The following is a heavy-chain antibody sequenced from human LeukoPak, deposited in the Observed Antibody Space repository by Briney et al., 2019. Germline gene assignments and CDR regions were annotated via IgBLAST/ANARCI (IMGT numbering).Heavy chain of an antibody. Sequence: SETLSLTCTVSGGSISSYYWSWIRQPAGKGLEWIGRIYTSGSTNYNPSLKSRVTMSVDTSKNQFSLKLSSVTAADTAVYYCARSRYCSSTSCYGLQYFDYWGQGTLVTVSS. CDR3: ARSRYCSSTSCYGLQYFDY. V-gene: IGHV4-4*07. CDR1: GGSISSYY. D-gene: IGHD2-2*01. CDR2: IYTSGST. J-gene: IGHJ4*02.